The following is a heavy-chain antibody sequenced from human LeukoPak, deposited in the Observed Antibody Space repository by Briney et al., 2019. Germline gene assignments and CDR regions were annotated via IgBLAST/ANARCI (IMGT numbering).Heavy chain of an antibody. V-gene: IGHV4-39*01. Sequence: SETLSLTCTVSGGSFSSSRYYWGWIRQPPGKGLEWIGSIYCTGGPDYNPSLKSRVTISVDTSKSQFSLNLGSVTAADTAVYYCARHARFGELYSWFDPWGQGTLVTVSS. CDR3: ARHARFGELYSWFDP. D-gene: IGHD3-10*01. CDR2: IYCTGGP. CDR1: GGSFSSSRYY. J-gene: IGHJ5*02.